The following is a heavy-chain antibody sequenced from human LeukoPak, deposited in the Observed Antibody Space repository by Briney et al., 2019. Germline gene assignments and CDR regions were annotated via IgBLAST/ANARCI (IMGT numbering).Heavy chain of an antibody. D-gene: IGHD3-10*01. CDR2: IRSKSNSYAA. V-gene: IGHV3-73*01. J-gene: IGHJ4*02. Sequence: GGSLKLSCATSGFSFSDSAIHWVRQASGKGLEWVGRIRSKSNSYAANYAASVQGKFTLSRDGSKNTAYLQMNSLKTEDTAMYYCTSTIYGSGKAGYWGQGTLVTVSS. CDR3: TSTIYGSGKAGY. CDR1: GFSFSDSA.